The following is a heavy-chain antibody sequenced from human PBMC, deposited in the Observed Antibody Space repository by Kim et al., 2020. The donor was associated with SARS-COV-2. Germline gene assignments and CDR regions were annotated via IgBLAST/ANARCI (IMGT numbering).Heavy chain of an antibody. Sequence: SVQGRFTISRDDAKTTAYLQMNSLKPGATAVYYCTSPGYCRSTSCDTDYWGQGTLVTVSS. CDR3: TSPGYCRSTSCDTDY. J-gene: IGHJ4*02. V-gene: IGHV3-73*01. D-gene: IGHD2-2*02.